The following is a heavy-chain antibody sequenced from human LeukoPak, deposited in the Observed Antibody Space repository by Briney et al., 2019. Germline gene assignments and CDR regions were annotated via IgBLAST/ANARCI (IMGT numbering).Heavy chain of an antibody. CDR1: GFTFSVYT. CDR3: ARRQLGPRIWDAFDV. CDR2: IINTSVSI. D-gene: IGHD7-27*01. J-gene: IGHJ3*01. V-gene: IGHV3-48*04. Sequence: GGSLRLSCAPSGFTFSVYTMNWGRPAPEKGLGCVSYIINTSVSIDYADSVKGRFSISRDNAKNSLYLQITSLRAEDTAVYYCARRQLGPRIWDAFDVWGQGTVVTVSS.